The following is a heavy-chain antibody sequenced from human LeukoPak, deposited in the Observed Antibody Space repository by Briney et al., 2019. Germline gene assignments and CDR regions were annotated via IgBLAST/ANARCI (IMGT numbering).Heavy chain of an antibody. J-gene: IGHJ5*02. CDR3: ARATGDYQGNNWFDP. V-gene: IGHV2-5*01. CDR1: GFSLSTSGVG. D-gene: IGHD4-17*01. CDR2: IYWNDDK. Sequence: SGPTLVNPPQTLTLTCTFSGFSLSTSGVGVGWIRQPPGKALEWLALIYWNDDKRYSPSLKSRLTITKDTSKNQVVLTMTNMDPVDTATYYCARATGDYQGNNWFDPWGQGTLVTVSS.